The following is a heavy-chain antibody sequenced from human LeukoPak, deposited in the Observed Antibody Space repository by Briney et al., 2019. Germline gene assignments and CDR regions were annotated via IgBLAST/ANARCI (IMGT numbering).Heavy chain of an antibody. CDR1: GFTFSNYN. V-gene: IGHV3-48*01. CDR2: ISGSGSTK. Sequence: GGSLRLFYAASGFTFSNYNMNWVRQAPGKGLEWVSYISGSGSTKNYADSVKGRFTVSRDNAWNSLYLQMNSLRVEDTAVYYCARLMDRARRDAFDIWGQGTMHTVSS. D-gene: IGHD2-2*03. J-gene: IGHJ3*02. CDR3: ARLMDRARRDAFDI.